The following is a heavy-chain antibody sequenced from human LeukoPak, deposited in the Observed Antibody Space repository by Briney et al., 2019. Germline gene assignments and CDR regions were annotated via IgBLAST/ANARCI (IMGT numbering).Heavy chain of an antibody. V-gene: IGHV4-39*01. CDR1: GGSISSSSYY. Sequence: SETLSLTCTVSGGSISSSSYYWGWIRQPPGKGLEWIGSIYYSGSTYYNPSLKSRVTISADTSKNQFSLKLSSVTAADTAVYYCARSYYDFWSGYSSSWFDPWGQGTLVTVSS. J-gene: IGHJ5*02. CDR3: ARSYYDFWSGYSSSWFDP. CDR2: IYYSGST. D-gene: IGHD3-3*01.